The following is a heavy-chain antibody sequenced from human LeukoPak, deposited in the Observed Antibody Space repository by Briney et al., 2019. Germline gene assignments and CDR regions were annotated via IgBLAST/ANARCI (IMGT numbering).Heavy chain of an antibody. CDR3: AKGGITMIVVVIQYYFGY. CDR1: GFTFSSYA. Sequence: GGSLRLSCAASGFTFSSYAMSWVRQAPGKGPEWVSAISGSGGSTYYADSVKGRFTISRDNSKNTLYPQMNSLRAEDTAVYYCAKGGITMIVVVIQYYFGYWGQGTLVTVSS. J-gene: IGHJ4*02. V-gene: IGHV3-23*01. D-gene: IGHD3-22*01. CDR2: ISGSGGST.